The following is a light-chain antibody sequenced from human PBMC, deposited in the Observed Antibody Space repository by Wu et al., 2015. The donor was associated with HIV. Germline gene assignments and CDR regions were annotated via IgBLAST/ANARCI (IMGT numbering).Light chain of an antibody. J-gene: IGKJ3*01. CDR3: QQYNNWPPSFT. CDR2: GAS. CDR1: QSVTNN. Sequence: EVVMTQSPATLSVSPGEIATLSCRASQSVTNNLVAWYQQKPGQAPRLLIYGASTRAAGIPDRFSGSGSGTEFTLTITSLQSEDFAVYYCQQYNNWPPSFTFGPG. V-gene: IGKV3-15*01.